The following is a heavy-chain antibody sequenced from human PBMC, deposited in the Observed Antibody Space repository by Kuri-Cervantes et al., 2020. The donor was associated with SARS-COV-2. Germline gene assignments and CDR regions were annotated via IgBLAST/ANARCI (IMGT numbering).Heavy chain of an antibody. D-gene: IGHD3-3*01. CDR2: ISSSGSTI. Sequence: GESLKISCAASGFTFSSYEMNWVRQAPGKGLEWVSYISSSGSTIYYADSVKGRFTISRDNAKNSLYLQMNSLRAEDTAVYYCARDSSRITIFGVVTRYGMDVWGQGTTVTVYS. V-gene: IGHV3-48*03. J-gene: IGHJ6*02. CDR3: ARDSSRITIFGVVTRYGMDV. CDR1: GFTFSSYE.